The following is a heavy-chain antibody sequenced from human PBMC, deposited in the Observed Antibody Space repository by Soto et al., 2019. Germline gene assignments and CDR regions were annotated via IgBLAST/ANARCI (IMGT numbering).Heavy chain of an antibody. J-gene: IGHJ4*02. CDR3: ARGGLSVLYIDY. Sequence: EVQLLASGGGLVQPGGSLRLSCAASVFTFNSYAMSWVRQAPGKGLAWVSGSSSSGVSPFYADSVNGRFTISRDNSKNTLYLQMNSLRAEDTAVYYCARGGLSVLYIDYWGQGTLVTVSP. V-gene: IGHV3-23*01. CDR2: SSSSGVSP. CDR1: VFTFNSYA. D-gene: IGHD2-8*02.